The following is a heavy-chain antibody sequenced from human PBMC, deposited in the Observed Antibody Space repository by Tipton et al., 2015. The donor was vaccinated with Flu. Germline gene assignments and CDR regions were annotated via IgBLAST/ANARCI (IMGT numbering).Heavy chain of an antibody. V-gene: IGHV4-39*01. CDR3: ARLSYYDVDLKNFYFDY. CDR1: GGSISNSSYY. CDR2: IYLDGRA. D-gene: IGHD3-10*02. J-gene: IGHJ4*02. Sequence: TLSLTCTGSGGSISNSSYYWGWIRQPPGKGLEWMGSIYLDGRAYYNPSLKSRVTISVDTSKSQFSLMLRSVTAADTAVYYCARLSYYDVDLKNFYFDYWGQGALVTVSS.